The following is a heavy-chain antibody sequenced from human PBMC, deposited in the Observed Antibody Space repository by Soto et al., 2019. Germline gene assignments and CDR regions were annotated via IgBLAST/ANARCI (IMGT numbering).Heavy chain of an antibody. D-gene: IGHD4-17*01. CDR1: GYTFTSYA. CDR3: AREGPDLDYGDYDYYYGMDV. Sequence: ASVKVSCKASGYTFTSYAMHWVRQAPGQRLEWKGWINAGNGNTKYSQKFQGRVTITRDTSASTAYMELSSLRSEDTAVYYCAREGPDLDYGDYDYYYGMDVWGQGTTVTVSS. J-gene: IGHJ6*02. CDR2: INAGNGNT. V-gene: IGHV1-3*01.